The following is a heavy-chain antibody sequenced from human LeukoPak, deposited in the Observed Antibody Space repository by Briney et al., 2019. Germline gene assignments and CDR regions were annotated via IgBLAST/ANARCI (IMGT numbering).Heavy chain of an antibody. CDR2: INNGGGGT. CDR3: VREEGDWIN. J-gene: IGHJ4*02. CDR1: GFTFSDYH. V-gene: IGHV3-11*01. Sequence: PGGSLRLSCAASGFTFSDYHMSWIRQAPGKGLEWISFINNGGGGTFYADSVKGRFTISRDNSKNLLYLQMNSLRVDDTAVYYCVREEGDWINWGQGTLVTVSS. D-gene: IGHD2-2*03.